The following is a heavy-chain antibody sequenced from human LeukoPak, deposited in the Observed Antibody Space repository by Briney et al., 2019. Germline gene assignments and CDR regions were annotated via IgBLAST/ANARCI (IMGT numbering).Heavy chain of an antibody. CDR3: ARAREVRGVITVFDY. V-gene: IGHV3-21*04. CDR2: ISSSSSYI. D-gene: IGHD3-10*01. Sequence: PGGSLRLSCAASGFTFSSYSMNWVRQAPGKGLEWVSSISSSSSYIYYADSVKGRFTISRDNAKNSLYLQMNSLRAEDTAVYYCARAREVRGVITVFDYWGQGTLVTVSS. J-gene: IGHJ4*02. CDR1: GFTFSSYS.